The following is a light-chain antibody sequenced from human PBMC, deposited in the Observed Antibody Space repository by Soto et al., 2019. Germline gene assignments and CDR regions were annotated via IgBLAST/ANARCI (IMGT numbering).Light chain of an antibody. CDR3: MQSTQLPPT. J-gene: IGKJ5*01. CDR2: EVS. V-gene: IGKV2D-29*02. Sequence: DVVMTQTPLSLSVAPGQPASISCKSSQSLLHITGETFLFWYLQKPGQSPHLLIYEVSTRVSGMPDRFSGRGSGTEVTLEISRVETDDVGIYYCMQSTQLPPTFGQGTRLGIE. CDR1: QSLLHITGETF.